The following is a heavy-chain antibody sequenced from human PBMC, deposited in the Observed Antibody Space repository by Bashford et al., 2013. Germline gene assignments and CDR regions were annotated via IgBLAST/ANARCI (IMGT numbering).Heavy chain of an antibody. J-gene: IGHJ3*01. Sequence: ASVKVSCKASGYTFTGYYMHWVRQAPGQGLEWMGCINPNIGDTNYAEMFQGRVTMTRDTSISTAYMELSSLRSDDTAVYFCARDGPVVGVWNAFDVWGQGTVVTVSS. CDR3: ARDGPVVGVWNAFDV. D-gene: IGHD1-26*01. V-gene: IGHV1-2*02. CDR1: GYTFTGYY. CDR2: INPNIGDT.